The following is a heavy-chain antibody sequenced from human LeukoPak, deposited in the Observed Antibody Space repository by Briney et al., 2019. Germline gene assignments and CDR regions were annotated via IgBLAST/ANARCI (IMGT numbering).Heavy chain of an antibody. CDR2: IYYSGST. V-gene: IGHV4-59*01. Sequence: PSETLSLTCTVSGGSISSYYWSWIRQPPGKGLEWIGYIYYSGSTNYNPSLKSRVTISVDTSKNQFSLKLSSVTAADTAVYYCARDRYNYYMDVWGKGTTVTVSS. CDR3: ARDRYNYYMDV. J-gene: IGHJ6*03. CDR1: GGSISSYY.